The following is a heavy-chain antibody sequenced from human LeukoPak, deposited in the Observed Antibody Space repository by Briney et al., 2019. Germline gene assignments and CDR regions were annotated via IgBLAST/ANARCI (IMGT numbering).Heavy chain of an antibody. V-gene: IGHV1-18*04. CDR1: GYTFTSYG. Sequence: ASVKVSCKASGYTFTSYGITWVRQAPGQGLEWMGWISAYNGNTNYAQKLQGRVTMTTDTSTSTAYMELRSLRSEDTAVYYCARGRAVAWVFDLWGRGTLVTVSS. CDR2: ISAYNGNT. CDR3: ARGRAVAWVFDL. D-gene: IGHD6-19*01. J-gene: IGHJ2*01.